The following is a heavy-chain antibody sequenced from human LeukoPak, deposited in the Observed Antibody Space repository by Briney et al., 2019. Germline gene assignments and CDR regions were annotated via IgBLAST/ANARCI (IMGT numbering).Heavy chain of an antibody. CDR1: GFTFSSYV. D-gene: IGHD5-12*01. CDR2: ISYDGSNK. Sequence: GGSLRLSCAASGFTFSSYVMNWVRQAPGKGLEWVAVISYDGSNKYYADSVKGRFTISRDNSKNTLYLRMNSLRAEDTAVYYCAREEYSGYENFDYWGQGTLVTVSS. CDR3: AREEYSGYENFDY. J-gene: IGHJ4*02. V-gene: IGHV3-30*19.